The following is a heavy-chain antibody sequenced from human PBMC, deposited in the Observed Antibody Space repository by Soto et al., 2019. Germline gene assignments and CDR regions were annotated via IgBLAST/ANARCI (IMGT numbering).Heavy chain of an antibody. CDR1: GYTFTRNG. Sequence: QVHLVQSGAEVKKPGASVNVSCKTSGYTFTRNGISWVRQAPVQGLEWMGWISPNSGNIKYAQKLQGRVIMTTDTSTSTAYMELRSLRFDDTAVYYCVKDRDSNSWPSRDVWGPGTTVTVSS. CDR3: VKDRDSNSWPSRDV. CDR2: ISPNSGNI. V-gene: IGHV1-18*01. J-gene: IGHJ6*02. D-gene: IGHD3-22*01.